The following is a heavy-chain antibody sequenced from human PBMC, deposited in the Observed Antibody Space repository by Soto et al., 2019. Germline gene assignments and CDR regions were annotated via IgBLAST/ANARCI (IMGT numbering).Heavy chain of an antibody. CDR1: GYAFTSYG. Sequence: ASVKVSCKASGYAFTSYGSSWVRQAPGQGLEWMGWISAYNGNTNYAQKLQGRVTMTTDTSTSTAYMELRSLRSDDTAVYYCARDLSERDAFDIWGQGTMVTVSS. CDR3: ARDLSERDAFDI. J-gene: IGHJ3*02. CDR2: ISAYNGNT. V-gene: IGHV1-18*01.